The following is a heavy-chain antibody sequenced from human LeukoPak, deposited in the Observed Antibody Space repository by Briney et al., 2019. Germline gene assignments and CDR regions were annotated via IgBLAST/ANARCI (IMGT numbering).Heavy chain of an antibody. CDR2: VKSKADDGTT. Sequence: GGSLRLSCEASGFSFTNTWMSWVRQAPGKGLEWVGRVKSKADDGTTDYAAPVQGRFTISRDDSKDTLSLQMNSLKTEDTAVYYCATEGGSGSYYGDDAFDMWGQGTMVTVSS. J-gene: IGHJ3*02. CDR1: GFSFTNTW. CDR3: ATEGGSGSYYGDDAFDM. D-gene: IGHD3-10*01. V-gene: IGHV3-15*01.